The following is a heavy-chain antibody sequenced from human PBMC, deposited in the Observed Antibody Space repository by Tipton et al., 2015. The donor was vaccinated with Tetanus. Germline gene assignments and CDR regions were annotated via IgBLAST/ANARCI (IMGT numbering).Heavy chain of an antibody. CDR2: NYQTEST. CDR1: GGLITTGGYS. J-gene: IGHJ4*02. D-gene: IGHD5-12*01. Sequence: TLSLTCNVSGGLITTGGYSWGWIRQPPGQGLEWLGYNYQTESTYYNPSVKSRLTLSLRRSKNQACLKLASVTAADTAVYYCVRGRGLGAYSFGFEYWGQGALVTVSS. V-gene: IGHV4-30-2*01. CDR3: VRGRGLGAYSFGFEY.